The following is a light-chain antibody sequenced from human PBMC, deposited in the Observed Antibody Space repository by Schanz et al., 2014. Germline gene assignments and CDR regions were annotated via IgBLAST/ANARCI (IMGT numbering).Light chain of an antibody. J-gene: IGLJ2*01. CDR2: GNS. Sequence: QSVLTQPPSVSGAPGQRVTISCTGSSSNIGAGYDVHWYQQLPGTAPKLLIYGNSNRPSGVPDRFSGSKSGTSASLAITGXXXEDEADYYCSSYADSNNLVFGGGTKLTVL. V-gene: IGLV1-40*01. CDR1: SSNIGAGYD. CDR3: SSYADSNNLV.